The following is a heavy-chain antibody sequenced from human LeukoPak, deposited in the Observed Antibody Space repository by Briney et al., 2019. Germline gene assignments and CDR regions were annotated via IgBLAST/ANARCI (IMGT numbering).Heavy chain of an antibody. CDR1: GFTFSSYE. Sequence: PGGSLRLSCAASGFTFSSYEMNWVRQAPGKGLEWVSYISSSGSTVYYADSVKGRFTISRDNAKNSLYLQMNSLRAEDTAVYYCASEGNWNAFDIWGQGTMVTVSS. J-gene: IGHJ3*02. D-gene: IGHD1-20*01. CDR3: ASEGNWNAFDI. V-gene: IGHV3-48*03. CDR2: ISSSGSTV.